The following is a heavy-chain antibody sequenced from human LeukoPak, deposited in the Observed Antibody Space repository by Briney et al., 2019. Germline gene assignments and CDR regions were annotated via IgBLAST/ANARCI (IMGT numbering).Heavy chain of an antibody. D-gene: IGHD5-12*01. J-gene: IGHJ4*02. CDR1: GFTFSNAW. Sequence: GGSLRLSCAASGFTFSNAWMSWVRQAPGKGPEWVGRIKSKTDGGTTDYAAPVKGRFTISRDDSKNTLYLQMNSLKTEGTAVYYCTTRGYSGYDYVMLDYWSQGTLVTVSS. CDR3: TTRGYSGYDYVMLDY. CDR2: IKSKTDGGTT. V-gene: IGHV3-15*01.